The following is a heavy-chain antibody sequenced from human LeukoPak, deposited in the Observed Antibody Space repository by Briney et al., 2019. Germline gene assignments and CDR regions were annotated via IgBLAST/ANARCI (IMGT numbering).Heavy chain of an antibody. CDR1: GGSISSSSYY. D-gene: IGHD3-22*01. V-gene: IGHV4-39*01. Sequence: PSETLSLTCTVSGGSISSSSYYWGWIRQPPGKGLEWIGSIYYSGSTYYNPSLKSRFTISVDTSKNPFSLKLSSVTAADTAVYYSARPNYYDSSGYYSCWFDPWGQGTLVTVSS. CDR2: IYYSGST. J-gene: IGHJ5*02. CDR3: ARPNYYDSSGYYSCWFDP.